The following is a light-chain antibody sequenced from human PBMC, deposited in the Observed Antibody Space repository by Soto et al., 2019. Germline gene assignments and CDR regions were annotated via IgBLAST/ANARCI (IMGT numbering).Light chain of an antibody. J-gene: IGKJ3*01. CDR3: QQYGSSPLFT. CDR1: QSVSSSY. Sequence: EIVLTQSPGTLSLSPGARATLSCRASQSVSSSYLAWFQQKPGQAPRLLIHGASSRATGIPDRFSGSGSGTDFTLTISRLEPEDFAVYYCQQYGSSPLFTFGPGTKVDIK. CDR2: GAS. V-gene: IGKV3-20*01.